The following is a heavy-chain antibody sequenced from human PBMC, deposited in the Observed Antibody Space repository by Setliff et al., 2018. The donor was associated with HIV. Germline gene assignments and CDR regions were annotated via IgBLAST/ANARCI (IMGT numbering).Heavy chain of an antibody. CDR2: ISTYSGKT. Sequence: ASVKVSCKASGYNFITFGINWVRQAPGQGLEWMGRISTYSGKTDYAEKFQGRLTMIMDTSTRTVFMELRSLTLDDTSVYYCARGSAPNIVVAASLDIWGQGTLVTVS. CDR1: GYNFITFG. J-gene: IGHJ4*01. D-gene: IGHD6-19*01. CDR3: ARGSAPNIVVAASLDI. V-gene: IGHV1-18*01.